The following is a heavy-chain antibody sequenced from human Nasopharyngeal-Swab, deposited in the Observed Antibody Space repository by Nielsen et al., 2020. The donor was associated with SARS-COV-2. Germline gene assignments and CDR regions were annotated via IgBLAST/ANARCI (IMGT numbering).Heavy chain of an antibody. CDR3: ARGVYGDYAAGYYYYGMDV. D-gene: IGHD4-17*01. V-gene: IGHV3-7*04. CDR2: IKQDGSEK. Sequence: GESLKISCAASGFTFSSYWMSWVRQAPGKGLEWVANIKQDGSEKYYVDSVKGRFTISRDNAKNSLYLQMNSLGAEDTAVYYCARGVYGDYAAGYYYYGMDVWGQGTTVTVSS. CDR1: GFTFSSYW. J-gene: IGHJ6*02.